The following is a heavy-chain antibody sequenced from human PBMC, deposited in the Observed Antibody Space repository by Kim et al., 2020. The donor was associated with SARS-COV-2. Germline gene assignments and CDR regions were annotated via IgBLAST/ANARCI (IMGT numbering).Heavy chain of an antibody. CDR3: AREGALGVTQGFDY. D-gene: IGHD2-21*02. Sequence: ADAVEGRFTRSRDNSTNTLYLQTTGLRDEDTAVYYCAREGALGVTQGFDYWGQGTLVTVSS. V-gene: IGHV3-33*01. J-gene: IGHJ4*02.